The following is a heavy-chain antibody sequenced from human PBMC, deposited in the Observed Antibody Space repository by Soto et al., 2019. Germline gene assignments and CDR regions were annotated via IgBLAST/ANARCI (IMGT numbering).Heavy chain of an antibody. V-gene: IGHV4-39*01. CDR3: ARAVAGNRFDP. CDR2: IYYSGST. J-gene: IGHJ5*02. D-gene: IGHD6-19*01. Sequence: SETLSLTCTVSGGSISSSSYYWGWIRQPPGKGLEWIGSIYYSGSTYYNPSLKSRVTISVDTSKNQFSLKLSSVTAADTAVYYCARAVAGNRFDPWGQGTLVTVSS. CDR1: GGSISSSSYY.